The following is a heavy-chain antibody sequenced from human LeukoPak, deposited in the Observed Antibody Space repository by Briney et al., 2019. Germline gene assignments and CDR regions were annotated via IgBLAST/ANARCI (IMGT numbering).Heavy chain of an antibody. J-gene: IGHJ4*02. CDR2: IYHSGST. Sequence: SETLSLTCTVSGGSISSSYYWGWIRQPPGKGLEWIGNIYHSGSTYYNPSLESRVTISLDTSKKQFSLKLSSVTAADTAVYYCARGVYSSGWLNFDYWGQGTLVTVSS. D-gene: IGHD6-19*01. V-gene: IGHV4-39*07. CDR3: ARGVYSSGWLNFDY. CDR1: GGSISSSYY.